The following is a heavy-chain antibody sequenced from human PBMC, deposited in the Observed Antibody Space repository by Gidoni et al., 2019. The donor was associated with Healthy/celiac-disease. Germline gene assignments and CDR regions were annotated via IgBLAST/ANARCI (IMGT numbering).Heavy chain of an antibody. J-gene: IGHJ4*02. D-gene: IGHD5-12*01. V-gene: IGHV1-69*01. Sequence: QVQLVQSGAEVNQPGSSVKVSCKASRGTFSSYAISWVRQAPGQGLEWMGGIIPIFGTANYAQKFKGRVTITADESTSTAYMELSSLRSEDTAVYYCASTSGYDSAFDYWGQGTLVTVSS. CDR2: IIPIFGTA. CDR1: RGTFSSYA. CDR3: ASTSGYDSAFDY.